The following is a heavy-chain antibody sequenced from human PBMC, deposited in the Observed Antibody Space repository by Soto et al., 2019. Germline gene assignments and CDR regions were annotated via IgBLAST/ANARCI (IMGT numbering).Heavy chain of an antibody. J-gene: IGHJ4*02. CDR1: GFTFSSYG. CDR2: IWYDGSNK. V-gene: IGHV3-33*01. CDR3: ARVFYSYGSFVDY. Sequence: PGGSLRLSCAASGFTFSSYGMHWVRQAPGKGLEWVAVIWYDGSNKYYADSVKGRFTISRDNSKNTLYLQMNSLRAEDTAVYYCARVFYSYGSFVDYWGQGTLVTVSS. D-gene: IGHD5-18*01.